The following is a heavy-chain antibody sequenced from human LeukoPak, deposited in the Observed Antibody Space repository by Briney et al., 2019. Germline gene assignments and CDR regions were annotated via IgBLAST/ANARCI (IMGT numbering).Heavy chain of an antibody. J-gene: IGHJ2*01. V-gene: IGHV4-34*01. CDR3: ASYYYGSGSTNWYFDL. CDR1: GGSFSGYY. CDR2: INHSGST. D-gene: IGHD3-10*01. Sequence: SETLSLTCAVYGGSFSGYYWSWIRQPPGKGLEWIGEINHSGSTNYNPSLKSRVTISVDTSKNQFSLKLSSVTAADTAVYYCASYYYGSGSTNWYFDLWGRGTLVTVSS.